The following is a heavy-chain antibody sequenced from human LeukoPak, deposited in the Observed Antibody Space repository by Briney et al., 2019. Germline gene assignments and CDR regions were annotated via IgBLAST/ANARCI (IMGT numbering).Heavy chain of an antibody. CDR2: SCDSGST. Sequence: KTSETLSLTCAVSGVSISSGSYYWAWLRQPPGKGLEWIVSSCDSGSTYYDPSLKRRDPISVHTSKNQFSLKLSSVTATDTAVYYCARQISSGTQPCDWFDFWGQGTLVTVSS. D-gene: IGHD6-19*01. CDR1: GVSISSGSYY. CDR3: ARQISSGTQPCDWFDF. J-gene: IGHJ5*01. V-gene: IGHV4-39*01.